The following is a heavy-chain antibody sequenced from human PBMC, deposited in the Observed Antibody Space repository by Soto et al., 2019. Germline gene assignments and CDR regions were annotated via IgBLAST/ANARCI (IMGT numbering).Heavy chain of an antibody. V-gene: IGHV3-23*01. CDR3: AKRRGAGGHFDY. D-gene: IGHD2-15*01. Sequence: DVQFLESGGGLVQPEGSLRLSCAASGFTFSSYAMGWVRQGPGKGLEWVAVVSIGGSTHYADSVRGRFTIARDNSKNPLSLQMNSLTAEDTAVYFCAKRRGAGGHFDYWGQGALVTVSS. CDR1: GFTFSSYA. J-gene: IGHJ4*02. CDR2: VSIGGST.